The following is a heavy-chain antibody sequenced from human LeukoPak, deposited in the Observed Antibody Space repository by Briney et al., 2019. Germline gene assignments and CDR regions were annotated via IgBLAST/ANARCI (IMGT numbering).Heavy chain of an antibody. CDR1: GFTFSSYA. D-gene: IGHD2-2*01. CDR2: ISGSGGST. Sequence: GGSLRLSCAASGFTFSSYAMSWVRQAPGKGLEWVSAISGSGGSTYYADSVKGRFTVSRDNSKNTLYLQMNSLRAEDTAVYYCAKAGRVVVPAAMVDYWGQGTLVTVSS. CDR3: AKAGRVVVPAAMVDY. J-gene: IGHJ4*02. V-gene: IGHV3-23*01.